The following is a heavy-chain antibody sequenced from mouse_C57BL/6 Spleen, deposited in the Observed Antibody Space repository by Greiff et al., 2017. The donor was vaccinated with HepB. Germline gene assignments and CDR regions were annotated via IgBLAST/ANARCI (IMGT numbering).Heavy chain of an antibody. CDR2: IYPGSGST. Sequence: QVQLQHPGAELVKPGASVKMSCKASGYTFTSYWITWVKQRPGQGLEWIGDIYPGSGSTNYNEKFKSKATLTVDTSSSTAYMQLSSLTSEDSAVYCCARGRRRHPGPDYWGQGTTLTVSS. CDR3: ARGRRRHPGPDY. V-gene: IGHV1-55*01. J-gene: IGHJ2*01. CDR1: GYTFTSYW. D-gene: IGHD2-12*01.